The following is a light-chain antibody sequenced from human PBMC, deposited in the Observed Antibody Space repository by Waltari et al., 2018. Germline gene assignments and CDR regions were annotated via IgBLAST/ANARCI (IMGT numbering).Light chain of an antibody. CDR3: QQRRNWPLT. V-gene: IGKV3-11*01. J-gene: IGKJ4*01. CDR1: QRVDMY. CDR2: DTS. Sequence: IVLTQSPATLSLSPGERATISCRASQRVDMYLAWYQQRPGQAPRLLIYDTSNRATDIPARFSGSGSETDFSLTISSLEPEDFAVYYCQQRRNWPLTFGGGTKVEIK.